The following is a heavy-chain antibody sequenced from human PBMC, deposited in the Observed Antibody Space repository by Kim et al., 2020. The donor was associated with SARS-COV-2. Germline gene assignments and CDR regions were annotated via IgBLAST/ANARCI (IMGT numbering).Heavy chain of an antibody. Sequence: GGSLRLSCAASGFTFSSYSMNWVRQAPGKGLEWVSSISSSSSYIYYADSVKGRFTISRDNAKNSLYLQMNSLRAEDTAVYYCARDDLGYSSSWGGWFDPWGQGTLVTVSS. J-gene: IGHJ5*02. CDR2: ISSSSSYI. V-gene: IGHV3-21*01. CDR1: GFTFSSYS. D-gene: IGHD6-13*01. CDR3: ARDDLGYSSSWGGWFDP.